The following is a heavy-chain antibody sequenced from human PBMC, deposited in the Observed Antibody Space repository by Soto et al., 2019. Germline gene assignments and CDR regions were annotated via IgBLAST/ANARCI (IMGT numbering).Heavy chain of an antibody. V-gene: IGHV4-59*08. CDR2: IYYSGST. Sequence: SETLSLTCTVSGGSISSYYWSWIRQPPGKGLEWIGYIYYSGSTNYNPSLKSRVTISIDTSKNQFSLKLSSVTAADTAVYYCARTGYCSSTSCYHVDPWGQGTLVTVSS. D-gene: IGHD2-2*03. J-gene: IGHJ5*02. CDR3: ARTGYCSSTSCYHVDP. CDR1: GGSISSYY.